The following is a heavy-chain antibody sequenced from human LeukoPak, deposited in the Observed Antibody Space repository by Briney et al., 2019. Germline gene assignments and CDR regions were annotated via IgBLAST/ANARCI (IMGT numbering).Heavy chain of an antibody. V-gene: IGHV3-30-3*01. CDR1: GFTFSSYA. D-gene: IGHD3-22*01. CDR3: TTITMIVVHPDY. CDR2: ISYDGSNK. Sequence: GRSLRLSCAASGFTFSSYAMHWVRQAPGKGLEWVAVISYDGSNKYYADSVKGRFTISRDNSKNTLYLQMNSLKTEDTAVYYCTTITMIVVHPDYWGQGTLVTVSS. J-gene: IGHJ4*02.